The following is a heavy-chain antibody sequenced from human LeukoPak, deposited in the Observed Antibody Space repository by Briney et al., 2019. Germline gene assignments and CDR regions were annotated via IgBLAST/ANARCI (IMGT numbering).Heavy chain of an antibody. Sequence: GSLRLSCAASGFTFSSYAMSWVRQPPGKGLEWIGEINHSGSTNYNPSLKSRVTISVDTSKNQFSLKLSSVTAADTAVYYCARHRGRTMVRGVIFDYWGQGTLVTVSS. D-gene: IGHD3-10*01. V-gene: IGHV4-34*01. CDR3: ARHRGRTMVRGVIFDY. J-gene: IGHJ4*02. CDR1: GFTFSSYA. CDR2: INHSGST.